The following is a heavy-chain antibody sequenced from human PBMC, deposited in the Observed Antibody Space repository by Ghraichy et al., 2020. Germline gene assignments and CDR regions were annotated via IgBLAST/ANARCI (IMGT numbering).Heavy chain of an antibody. D-gene: IGHD5-18*01. V-gene: IGHV3-30-3*01. CDR1: GFTFSNYA. Sequence: GEYLNISCAASGFTFSNYAMLWVRQAPGKGLEWVTIISYDGSNKYYADSVKGRFTISRDNAKNTLYLQMNSLRAEDTAVYYCARDSPRGTALFTVKLNYWGQGTLVTVSS. CDR3: ARDSPRGTALFTVKLNY. CDR2: ISYDGSNK. J-gene: IGHJ4*02.